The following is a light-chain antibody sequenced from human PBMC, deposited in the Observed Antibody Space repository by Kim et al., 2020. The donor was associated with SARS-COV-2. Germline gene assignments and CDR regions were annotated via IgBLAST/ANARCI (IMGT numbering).Light chain of an antibody. CDR3: ASFTSSTTWV. Sequence: GQSSTISCTVTSSDVGGYIHVSWYQQHQGKAPKLIIYDVNKRPSGASDRFSGSKSANTASLTISGLQAEDEAEYYCASFTSSTTWVFGGGTQLTVL. J-gene: IGLJ3*02. CDR1: SSDVGGYIH. CDR2: DVN. V-gene: IGLV2-14*04.